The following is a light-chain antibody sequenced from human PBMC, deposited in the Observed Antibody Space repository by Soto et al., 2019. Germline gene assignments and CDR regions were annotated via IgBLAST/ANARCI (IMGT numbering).Light chain of an antibody. CDR3: SSYTTRTPLSV. CDR1: SSDVGGYNY. J-gene: IGLJ1*01. CDR2: DVS. V-gene: IGLV2-14*01. Sequence: QSAVTQAASVSGSPGQSISIYCTGTSSDVGGYNYVSWYQQHPGKAPKLMIYDVSNRPSGVSNRFSGSKSGNTASLTISGLQAEDEADYSCSSYTTRTPLSVFGTGPNVTV.